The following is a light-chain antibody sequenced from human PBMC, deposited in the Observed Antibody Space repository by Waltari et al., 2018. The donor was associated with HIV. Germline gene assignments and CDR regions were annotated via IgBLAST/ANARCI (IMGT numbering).Light chain of an antibody. J-gene: IGKJ4*01. CDR3: QQLHSFPLI. CDR2: GAS. CDR1: QDISTY. V-gene: IGKV1-9*01. Sequence: DIQLTQSPSCLSSHVGDRVTISCRASQDISTYLAWYQQKPGEAPKLLIHGASTLHRGVTSRFSGSGSGTDFTLTIKNLRPEDFAIYYCQQLHSFPLIFGGGTKVE.